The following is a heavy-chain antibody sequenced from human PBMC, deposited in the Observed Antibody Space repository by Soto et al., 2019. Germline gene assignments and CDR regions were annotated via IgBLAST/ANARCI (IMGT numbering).Heavy chain of an antibody. CDR2: TNTYNGNT. Sequence: ASVKVSCKASGYTFINFGITWVRQAPGQGLEWMGWTNTYNGNTNYAQKFQGRVTMTTDTSTGTAYMELRSLRSDDTAVYYCARDRDCSGGRCYSGFWFDPWGQGTQVTVSS. CDR1: GYTFINFG. V-gene: IGHV1-18*01. D-gene: IGHD2-15*01. CDR3: ARDRDCSGGRCYSGFWFDP. J-gene: IGHJ5*02.